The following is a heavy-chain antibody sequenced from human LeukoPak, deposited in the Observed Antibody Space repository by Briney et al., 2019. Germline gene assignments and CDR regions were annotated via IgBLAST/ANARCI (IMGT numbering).Heavy chain of an antibody. Sequence: SETLSLTCTVSGGSISSGVYYRSWIRQPPGKGLEGIGYIYYSGSTYSNPSLKSRVTISVDTSKNQFSLKLSSVTAADTAVYYCARGRGLAAAGTNYMDVWGKGTTVTVSS. CDR1: GGSISSGVYY. CDR3: ARGRGLAAAGTNYMDV. D-gene: IGHD6-13*01. V-gene: IGHV4-30-4*08. J-gene: IGHJ6*03. CDR2: IYYSGST.